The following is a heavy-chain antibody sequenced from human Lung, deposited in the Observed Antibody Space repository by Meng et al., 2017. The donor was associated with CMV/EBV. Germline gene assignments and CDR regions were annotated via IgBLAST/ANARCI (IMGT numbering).Heavy chain of an antibody. CDR2: ISSNGSTI. CDR3: ARDPLWFGVNYYYGMDV. V-gene: IGHV3-48*03. D-gene: IGHD3-10*01. Sequence: GESXKISXAASGFTFSSYEMNWVRQAPGKGLEWVSYISSNGSTIYYADSVKGRFTISRDNAKNSLYLQMNSLRAEDTAVYYCARDPLWFGVNYYYGMDVWGQGTTVTVSS. CDR1: GFTFSSYE. J-gene: IGHJ6*02.